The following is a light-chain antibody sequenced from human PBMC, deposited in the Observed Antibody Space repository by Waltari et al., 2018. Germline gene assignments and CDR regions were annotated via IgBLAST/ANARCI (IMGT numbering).Light chain of an antibody. CDR1: ESVSTY. V-gene: IGKV3-11*01. J-gene: IGKJ5*01. CDR2: DAS. CDR3: QQRSNWPST. Sequence: EIVLTQSPTTLSLSPGERATLSCWASESVSTYLAWFQQKPGQTPRLLIYDASNRATGIPARFSGSGSGTDFPLTISSLEPEDFAVYYCQQRSNWPSTFGQGTRLDIK.